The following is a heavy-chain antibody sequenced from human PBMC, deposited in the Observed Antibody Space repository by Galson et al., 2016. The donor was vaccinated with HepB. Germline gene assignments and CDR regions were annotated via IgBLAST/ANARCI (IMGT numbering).Heavy chain of an antibody. V-gene: IGHV6-1*01. CDR1: GDSVGSYSSA. CDR3: ARDRGSAQYFFDS. Sequence: CAISGDSVGSYSSAWDWIRQSPSKGLEWLGRTYYRPQWYNDYAVSVKSRIIIKADASKNLFSLQLNSVTPEDTAMYYCARDRGSAQYFFDSWGQGTLVTVSS. CDR2: TYYRPQWYN. J-gene: IGHJ4*02.